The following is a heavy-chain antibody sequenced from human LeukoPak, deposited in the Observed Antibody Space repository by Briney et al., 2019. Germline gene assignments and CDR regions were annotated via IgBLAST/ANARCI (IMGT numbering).Heavy chain of an antibody. CDR2: IKEDGSVK. CDR3: ATAPLRGLDYYYMDV. V-gene: IGHV3-7*01. Sequence: GRPLRLSCAASEFTFSRYWMSWVRQAPGKGLEWVANIKEDGSVKNYLDSVRGRFTISRDNAKNSLYLQMNTLRAEDTAAYYCATAPLRGLDYYYMDVWGKGTTVTVSS. D-gene: IGHD4-17*01. CDR1: EFTFSRYW. J-gene: IGHJ6*03.